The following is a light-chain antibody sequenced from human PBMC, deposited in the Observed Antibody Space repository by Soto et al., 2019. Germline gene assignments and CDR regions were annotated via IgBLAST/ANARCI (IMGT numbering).Light chain of an antibody. V-gene: IGKV3-20*01. J-gene: IGKJ2*01. CDR3: QPYDVSPRT. CDR2: AVF. Sequence: ETVLTQSPGTVSLYPGERATLSCTTSQSVRSNYLAWYQQKPGQAPRLVVYAVFNRASGIPDRLSGSGSGTHFTLPIRGLEPDDSAVYYCQPYDVSPRTFGQGTKLEI. CDR1: QSVRSNY.